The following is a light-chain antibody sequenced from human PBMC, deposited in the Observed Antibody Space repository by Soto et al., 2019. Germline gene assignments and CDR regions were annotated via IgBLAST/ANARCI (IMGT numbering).Light chain of an antibody. CDR2: LGS. V-gene: IGKV2-28*01. CDR1: QSLLLSNGYNY. Sequence: DLVMTQSPLSLPVTPGEPASISCRSSQSLLLSNGYNYLDWYLQKPGQSPQLLIYLGSNRASGVPDRFSGSGSGTDFTLKISRVEAEDVGVYYCMQALQTPATFGQGTKVEIK. CDR3: MQALQTPAT. J-gene: IGKJ1*01.